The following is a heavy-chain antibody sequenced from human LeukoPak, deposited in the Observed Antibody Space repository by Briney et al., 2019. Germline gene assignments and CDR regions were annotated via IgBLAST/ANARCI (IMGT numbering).Heavy chain of an antibody. Sequence: PGGSLRLSCAASGFTFSSYAMSWVRQAPGKGLEWVSAISGSGGSTYYADSVKGRFTISRDNSKNTLYLQMNGLRAEDTAVYYCALGSSSLSKGSGAFDIWGQGTMVTVSS. D-gene: IGHD6-13*01. J-gene: IGHJ3*02. CDR2: ISGSGGST. CDR3: ALGSSSLSKGSGAFDI. CDR1: GFTFSSYA. V-gene: IGHV3-23*01.